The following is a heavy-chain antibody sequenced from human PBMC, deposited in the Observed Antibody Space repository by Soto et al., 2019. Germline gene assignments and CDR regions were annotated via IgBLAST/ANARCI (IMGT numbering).Heavy chain of an antibody. CDR1: GYSFTSYW. J-gene: IGHJ5*02. V-gene: IGHV5-51*01. D-gene: IGHD2-2*01. CDR2: IYPGDSDT. Sequence: PGESLKISCKGSGYSFTSYWIGWVRQMPGKGLEWMWIIYPGDSDTRYSPSFQGQVTISADKSISTAYLQCSSLNASDTAMYYCARHSRPAANYNWFDPWGQGTLVTVSS. CDR3: ARHSRPAANYNWFDP.